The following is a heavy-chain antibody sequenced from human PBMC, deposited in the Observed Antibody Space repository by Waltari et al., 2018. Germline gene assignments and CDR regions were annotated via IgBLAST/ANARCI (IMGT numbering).Heavy chain of an antibody. Sequence: QVQLQESGPGLVKPSQTLSLICTVSGDSIRSDDYFWSWIRQPPGKGLEWIGYIFYSGATYYNPSLKSRLSMSIETSKNQFSLRLTSVTAADTTVYYCARQTGSGKYYYFGHWGQGTLVTVSS. D-gene: IGHD3-10*01. J-gene: IGHJ4*02. V-gene: IGHV4-30-4*01. CDR2: IFYSGAT. CDR1: GDSIRSDDYF. CDR3: ARQTGSGKYYYFGH.